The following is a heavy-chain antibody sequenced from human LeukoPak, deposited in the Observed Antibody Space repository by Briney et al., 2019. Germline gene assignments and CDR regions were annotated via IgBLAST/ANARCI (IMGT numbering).Heavy chain of an antibody. CDR3: ARAPSGEVESAARGDYLDY. CDR1: GGSFSGYF. CDR2: INHSGGT. D-gene: IGHD6-13*01. J-gene: IGHJ4*02. V-gene: IGHV4-34*01. Sequence: SGTLSLTCAVYGGSFSGYFWSWLRQPPGKGLEWIGEINHSGGTNYNPSLKSRVTISVDTSKNQFSLKMNSVTAADTAVYYCARAPSGEVESAARGDYLDYWGQGTLVTVSS.